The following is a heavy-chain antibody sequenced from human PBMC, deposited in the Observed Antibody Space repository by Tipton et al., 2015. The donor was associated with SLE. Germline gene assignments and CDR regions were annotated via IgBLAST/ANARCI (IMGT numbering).Heavy chain of an antibody. Sequence: SLRLSCAASGFTFSSYSMNWVRQAPGKGLEWVSSISSSSSYIYYADSVKGRFTISRDNAKNSLYLQMNSLRAEDTAVYYRARGYLAAADLEGYFQHWGQGTLVTVSS. V-gene: IGHV3-21*01. D-gene: IGHD6-13*01. CDR2: ISSSSSYI. J-gene: IGHJ1*01. CDR3: ARGYLAAADLEGYFQH. CDR1: GFTFSSYS.